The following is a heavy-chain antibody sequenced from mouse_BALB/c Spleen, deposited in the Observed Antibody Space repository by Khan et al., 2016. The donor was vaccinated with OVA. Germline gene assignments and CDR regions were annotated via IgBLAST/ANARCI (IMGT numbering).Heavy chain of an antibody. V-gene: IGHV2-3*01. Sequence: QMQLEESGPGLVAPSQSLSITCTVSGFSLTNYGVGWVRQPPGKGLEWLGIIWGDGSTNYHSALISRLSISKDNSKSQVFLKLKSLQTDDTATYYCVLYFKGRGWFAYWGQGTLVTVSA. J-gene: IGHJ3*01. CDR2: IWGDGST. CDR3: VLYFKGRGWFAY. CDR1: GFSLTNYG. D-gene: IGHD1-1*01.